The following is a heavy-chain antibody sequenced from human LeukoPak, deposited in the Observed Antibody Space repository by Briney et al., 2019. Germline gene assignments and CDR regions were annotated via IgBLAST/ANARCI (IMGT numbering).Heavy chain of an antibody. CDR1: GGSFSGYY. V-gene: IGHV4-34*01. CDR2: INHSGST. CDR3: ARLYNSGSNYFDS. D-gene: IGHD3-10*01. Sequence: SETLSLTCAVYGGSFSGYYWSWIRQPPGKGLEWIGEINHSGSTNYNPSLKSRVTMSVDTSKKQFSLNLSSVTAADTALYYCARLYNSGSNYFDSWGQGTLVTVSS. J-gene: IGHJ4*02.